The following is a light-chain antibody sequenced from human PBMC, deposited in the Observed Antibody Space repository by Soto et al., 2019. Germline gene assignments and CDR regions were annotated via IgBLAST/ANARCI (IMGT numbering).Light chain of an antibody. CDR3: QQYDRYSYT. CDR2: QTS. V-gene: IGKV1-5*03. Sequence: DIQMTQSPSTLSASVGDRVNIPCRASQNISTWLAWYQQKPGKAPKLLIYQTSTLHSGVPSRFSGTGSGTEFTLTISSLQPDDFATYYCQQYDRYSYTFGQGTKLESK. J-gene: IGKJ2*01. CDR1: QNISTW.